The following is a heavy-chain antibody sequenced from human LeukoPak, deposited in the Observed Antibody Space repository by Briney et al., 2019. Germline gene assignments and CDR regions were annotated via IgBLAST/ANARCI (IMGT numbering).Heavy chain of an antibody. Sequence: GGSLRLSCAASGFTFSSSWMHWVRQVPGKGLVWVSRINTDGDTTSYADSVKGRFTISRDNAKNTLYLQMNSLRAEDTAVYYCARGGNYYDSSGYYNYWGQGTLVTVSS. D-gene: IGHD3-22*01. CDR3: ARGGNYYDSSGYYNY. J-gene: IGHJ4*02. V-gene: IGHV3-74*01. CDR1: GFTFSSSW. CDR2: INTDGDTT.